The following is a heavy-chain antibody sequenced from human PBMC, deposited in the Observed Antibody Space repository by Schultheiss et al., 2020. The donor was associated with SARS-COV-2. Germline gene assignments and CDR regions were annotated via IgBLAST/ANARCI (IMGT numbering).Heavy chain of an antibody. CDR2: IYSGGST. CDR1: GFTFSSYA. J-gene: IGHJ3*02. CDR3: AKVRVPSSIVGAPSAFDI. Sequence: GGSLRLSCAASGFTFSSYAMSWVRQAPGKGLEWVSVIYSGGSTYYADSVKGRFTISRDNAKNSLYLQMNSLRAEDTAVYYCAKVRVPSSIVGAPSAFDIWGQGTMVTVSS. V-gene: IGHV3-23*03. D-gene: IGHD1-26*01.